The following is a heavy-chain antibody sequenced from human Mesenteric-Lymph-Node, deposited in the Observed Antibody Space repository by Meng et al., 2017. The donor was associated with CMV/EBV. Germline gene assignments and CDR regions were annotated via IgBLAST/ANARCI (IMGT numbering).Heavy chain of an antibody. CDR1: GGSNSSSSYY. J-gene: IGHJ6*02. Sequence: TVSGGSNSSSSYYWGWLRQPPGKGLVWIGSIYYVETSFYSPPLQSRITQSVDTSRNQFSLRLSSVTAADTAVYYCARLPRAIYGMDVWGQGTTVTVSS. V-gene: IGHV4-39*01. CDR3: ARLPRAIYGMDV. CDR2: IYYVETS.